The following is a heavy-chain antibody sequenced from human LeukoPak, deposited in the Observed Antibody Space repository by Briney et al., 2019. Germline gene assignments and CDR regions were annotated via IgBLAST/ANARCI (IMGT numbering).Heavy chain of an antibody. Sequence: GGSLRLSCAASGFTFSSYWMHWVRQAPGKGLVWVSRINTDGSSTSYADSVKGRFTISRDNAKNTLYLQMNSLRAEDTAAYYCARDPTGGNWFDPWGQGTLVTVSS. J-gene: IGHJ5*02. CDR3: ARDPTGGNWFDP. CDR1: GFTFSSYW. CDR2: INTDGSST. V-gene: IGHV3-74*01. D-gene: IGHD7-27*01.